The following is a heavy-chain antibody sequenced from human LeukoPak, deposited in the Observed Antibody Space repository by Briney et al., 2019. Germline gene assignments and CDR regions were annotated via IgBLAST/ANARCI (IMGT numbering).Heavy chain of an antibody. V-gene: IGHV3-30*03. J-gene: IGHJ4*02. D-gene: IGHD4/OR15-4a*01. CDR1: GFTFSNYG. CDR3: ARRAGAYSHPYDY. Sequence: GGSLRLSCASSGFTFSNYGMHWVRQAPGKGLGWVAVISSDGSNKYSADSVKGRFTISRDNSKNTLYLQMNSLRAEDTAVYYCARRAGAYSHPYDYWGQGTLVTVSS. CDR2: ISSDGSNK.